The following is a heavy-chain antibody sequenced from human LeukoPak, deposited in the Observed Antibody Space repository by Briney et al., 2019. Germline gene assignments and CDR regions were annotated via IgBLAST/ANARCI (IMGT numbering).Heavy chain of an antibody. Sequence: SGGSLRLSCAASGFTFSSYSMNWVRQAPGKGLEWVSSISSSSSYIYYADSVKVRFTISRDNAKKSLYLQMNSLRAEDTAVYYCAREPAMVTVVDYWGQGTLVTVSS. CDR3: AREPAMVTVVDY. V-gene: IGHV3-21*01. D-gene: IGHD5-18*01. CDR2: ISSSSSYI. J-gene: IGHJ4*02. CDR1: GFTFSSYS.